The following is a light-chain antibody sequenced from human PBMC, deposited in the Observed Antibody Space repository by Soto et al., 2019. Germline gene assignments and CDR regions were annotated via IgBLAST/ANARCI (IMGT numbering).Light chain of an antibody. J-gene: IGKJ2*01. CDR3: QKYNAAPYT. CDR2: ATS. Sequence: DIQMTQSPSSLSASVGDRVTITCRASQGIGNYLAWYQQKPGKVPKLLIYATSTLQSGVPSRFSGSGSGADFTLTISSLQPEDVATYYRQKYNAAPYTFGQGTKLDIK. CDR1: QGIGNY. V-gene: IGKV1-27*01.